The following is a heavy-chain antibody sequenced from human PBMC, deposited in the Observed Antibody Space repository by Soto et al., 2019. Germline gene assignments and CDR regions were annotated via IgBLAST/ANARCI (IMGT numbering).Heavy chain of an antibody. CDR3: AKEVYCGGGTCYSQN. CDR2: ISTSGGTT. CDR1: GFTFSTYC. D-gene: IGHD2-21*01. Sequence: EVQLLESGGGLVQPGGSLRLSCAASGFTFSTYCMNWVRQAPGKGLEWVSGISTSGGTTYYADSVKGRFTISRDNSRNTLYLQMNSLRAEDTAVYYCAKEVYCGGGTCYSQNWGQGTLVTVSS. J-gene: IGHJ1*01. V-gene: IGHV3-23*01.